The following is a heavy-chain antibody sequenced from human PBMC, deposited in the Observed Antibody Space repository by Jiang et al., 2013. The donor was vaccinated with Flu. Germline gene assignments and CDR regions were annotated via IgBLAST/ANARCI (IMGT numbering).Heavy chain of an antibody. Sequence: QTLSLTCSISGDSVSRNSAAWNWIRQSPSRGLEWLGRTYYRSKWYNDYAGSVKSRITISPDTSKNQFSLQLNSVTPEDTAVYYCARAFRLRAVYYYYGMDVWGQGTTVTVSS. CDR1: GDSVSRNSAA. J-gene: IGHJ6*02. CDR2: TYYRSKWYN. V-gene: IGHV6-1*01. CDR3: ARAFRLRAVYYYYGMDV. D-gene: IGHD5-12*01.